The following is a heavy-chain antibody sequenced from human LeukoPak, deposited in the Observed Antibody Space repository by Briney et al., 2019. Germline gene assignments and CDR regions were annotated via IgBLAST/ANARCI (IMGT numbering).Heavy chain of an antibody. CDR2: INPNSGGT. CDR3: ARVPNRMDCSGGSCYYYYYGMDV. J-gene: IGHJ6*02. CDR1: GYTFTGYY. D-gene: IGHD2-15*01. V-gene: IGHV1-2*02. Sequence: ASVKVSCKASGYTFTGYYMHWVRQAPGQGLEWMGWINPNSGGTDYAQKFQGRVTMTRDTSISTAYMELSRLRSDDTAVYYCARVPNRMDCSGGSCYYYYYGMDVWGQGTTVTVSS.